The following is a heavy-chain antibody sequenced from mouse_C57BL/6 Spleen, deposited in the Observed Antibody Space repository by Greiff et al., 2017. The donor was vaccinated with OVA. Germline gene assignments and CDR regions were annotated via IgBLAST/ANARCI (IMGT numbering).Heavy chain of an antibody. CDR3: AREGLGYFDY. V-gene: IGHV1-80*01. D-gene: IGHD4-1*01. Sequence: VKLVESGAELVKPGASVKISCKASGYAFSSYWMNWVKQRPGKGLEWIGQIYPGDGDTNYNGKFKGKATLTADKSSSTAYMQLSSLTSEDSAVYFCAREGLGYFDYWGQGTTLTVSS. CDR2: IYPGDGDT. J-gene: IGHJ2*01. CDR1: GYAFSSYW.